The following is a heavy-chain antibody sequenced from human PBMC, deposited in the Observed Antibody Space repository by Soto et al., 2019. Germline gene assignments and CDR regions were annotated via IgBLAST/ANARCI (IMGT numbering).Heavy chain of an antibody. V-gene: IGHV4-34*01. J-gene: IGHJ4*02. CDR2: INHSGST. Sequence: SETLSLTCAVYGGYFSGYYWSWIRQPPGKGLEWIGEINHSGSTNYNPSLKSRVTISVDTSKNQFSLKLSSVTAADTAVYYCAREGRLRLQDYWGQGTLVTVSS. CDR3: AREGRLRLQDY. D-gene: IGHD5-12*01. CDR1: GGYFSGYY.